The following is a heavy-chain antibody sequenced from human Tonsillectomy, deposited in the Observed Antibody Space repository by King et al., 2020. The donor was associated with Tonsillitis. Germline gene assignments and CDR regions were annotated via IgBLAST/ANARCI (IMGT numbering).Heavy chain of an antibody. J-gene: IGHJ4*02. V-gene: IGHV3-21*01. Sequence: VQLVESGGGLVKPGGSLRLSCAASGFTFSSYSMNWVRQAPGKGLEWVSSISSSSSYIYYADSVKGRFTISRDNAKNSLYLQMNSLRAEDTAVYYCARDGVATMGLDYWGQGTLVTVSS. CDR3: ARDGVATMGLDY. CDR1: GFTFSSYS. D-gene: IGHD5-24*01. CDR2: ISSSSSYI.